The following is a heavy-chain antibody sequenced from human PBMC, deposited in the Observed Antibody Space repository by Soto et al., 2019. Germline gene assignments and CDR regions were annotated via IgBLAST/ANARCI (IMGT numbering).Heavy chain of an antibody. D-gene: IGHD3-10*01. CDR1: GGSISSYY. CDR2: IYYSGST. CDR3: ASDYYYGSGTNGDYYYMDV. V-gene: IGHV4-59*01. Sequence: SETLSLTCTVSGGSISSYYWSWIRQPPGKGLEWIGYIYYSGSTNYNPSLKSRVTISVDTSKNQFSLKLSSVTAADTAVYYCASDYYYGSGTNGDYYYMDVWGKGTTVTVSS. J-gene: IGHJ6*03.